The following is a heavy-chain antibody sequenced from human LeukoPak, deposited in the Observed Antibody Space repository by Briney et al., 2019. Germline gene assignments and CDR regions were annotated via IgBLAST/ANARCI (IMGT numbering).Heavy chain of an antibody. J-gene: IGHJ4*02. V-gene: IGHV1-2*02. CDR1: GYTFTGYY. CDR2: LNPNSGDT. Sequence: GASVRVSCKASGYTFTGYYMHRVRHAPGQGLEWMGWLNPNSGDTNYPQRFQGRVTLTRDTSINTAYMELSGLRSDDTAVYYCARVHRKYDSSGSLSSDWGQGTLVTVSS. CDR3: ARVHRKYDSSGSLSSD. D-gene: IGHD3-22*01.